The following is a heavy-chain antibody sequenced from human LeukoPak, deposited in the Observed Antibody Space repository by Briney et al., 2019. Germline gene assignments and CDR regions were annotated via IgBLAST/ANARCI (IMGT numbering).Heavy chain of an antibody. V-gene: IGHV4-39*07. CDR1: GGSISSSSYY. CDR3: ARGLWFGEVSNWFDP. D-gene: IGHD3-10*01. J-gene: IGHJ5*02. CDR2: IYYSGST. Sequence: SETLSLTCTVSGGSISSSSYYWGWIRQPPGKGLEWIGSIYYSGSTNYNPSLKSRVTISVDKSKNQFSLKLSSVTAADTAVYYCARGLWFGEVSNWFDPWGQGTLVTVSS.